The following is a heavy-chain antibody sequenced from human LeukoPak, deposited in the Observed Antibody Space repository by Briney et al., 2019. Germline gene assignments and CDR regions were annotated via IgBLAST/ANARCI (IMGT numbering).Heavy chain of an antibody. D-gene: IGHD3-9*01. J-gene: IGHJ4*02. CDR1: GGSISSYY. CDR3: ARLIAYYDILTGSRYYFDY. V-gene: IGHV4-4*07. CDR2: IYTSGST. Sequence: SETLSLTCTVSGGSISSYYWSWIRQPAGKGLEWIGRIYTSGSTNYNPSLKSRVTMSVDTSKNQFSLKLSSVTAADTAVYYCARLIAYYDILTGSRYYFDYWGQGTLVTVSS.